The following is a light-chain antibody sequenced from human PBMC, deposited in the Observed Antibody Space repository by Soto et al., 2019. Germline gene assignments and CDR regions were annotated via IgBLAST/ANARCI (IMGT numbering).Light chain of an antibody. CDR2: GAS. V-gene: IGKV3-20*01. Sequence: EVVLTQSPVTLSLSPEERATLSCRASQSVSSPYLAWYQQKPGQPPRLLIYGASSRATDIPDRFIGSGSGTEFTLTIARLAPEDFAMYYCQRYGSSPFTFGPGTKVDI. CDR1: QSVSSPY. CDR3: QRYGSSPFT. J-gene: IGKJ3*01.